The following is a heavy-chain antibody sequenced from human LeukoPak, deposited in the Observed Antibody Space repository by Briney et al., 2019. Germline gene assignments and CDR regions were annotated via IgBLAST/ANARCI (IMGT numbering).Heavy chain of an antibody. CDR2: IMSMFGTA. CDR3: ARGREIPAIGLDY. D-gene: IGHD5-18*01. J-gene: IGHJ4*02. V-gene: IGHV1-69*13. Sequence: SVKVSCKASGGTFSSYALTWVRQAPGQGLEWMGGIMSMFGTAKYAQKFQGRVTITADESTSTAYMELSSLRSEDTAVYYCARGREIPAIGLDYWGQGTLVTVSS. CDR1: GGTFSSYA.